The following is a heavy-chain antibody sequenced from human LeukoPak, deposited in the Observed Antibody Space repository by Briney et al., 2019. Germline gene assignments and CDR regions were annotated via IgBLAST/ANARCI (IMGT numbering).Heavy chain of an antibody. CDR3: ARGTDAQKTGY. V-gene: IGHV4-34*01. D-gene: IGHD1-14*01. CDR1: SGSFSAYY. CDR2: IHPSGVI. J-gene: IGHJ4*02. Sequence: PSETLSLTCAVYSGSFSAYYWSWIRQSPGKGLEWIGEIHPSGVINYNPSLTSRVTISVDMSKNQFSLSLTSVSAADTAVYYCARGTDAQKTGYWGQGTLVTVSS.